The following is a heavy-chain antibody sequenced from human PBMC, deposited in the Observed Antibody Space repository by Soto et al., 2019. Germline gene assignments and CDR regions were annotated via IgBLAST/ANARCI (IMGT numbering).Heavy chain of an antibody. CDR1: GECISSYS. CDR3: ARRYGSCFDY. CDR2: IYYSGST. V-gene: IGHV4-59*08. Sequence: SETRSQNCTVSGECISSYSWNRKRQPPGKGLEWIGYIYYSGSTNYNPSLKSRVTISVDTSKNQFSLKLSSVTAADTAVYYCARRYGSCFDYWCQGTLVTVSS. J-gene: IGHJ4*02. D-gene: IGHD3-10*01.